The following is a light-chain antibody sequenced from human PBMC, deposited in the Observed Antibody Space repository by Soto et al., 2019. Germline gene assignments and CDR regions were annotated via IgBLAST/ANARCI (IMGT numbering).Light chain of an antibody. CDR3: QQRGT. CDR2: DAS. J-gene: IGKJ4*01. CDR1: QSVSSY. Sequence: EIVLTQSPATLSLSPGERATLSCRASQSVSSYLAWYQQKPGQAPRLLIYDASNRATGIQARFSGSGSGTDFTLTISFLEPEDFAVYYCQQRGTFGGGTKVEIK. V-gene: IGKV3-11*01.